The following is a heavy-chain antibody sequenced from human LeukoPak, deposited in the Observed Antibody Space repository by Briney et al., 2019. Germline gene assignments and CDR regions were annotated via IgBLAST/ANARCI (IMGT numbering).Heavy chain of an antibody. V-gene: IGHV4-4*07. CDR3: ARDVVAAAGTWDY. CDR1: GDSISSFY. CDR2: IYTSGST. Sequence: ETLSLTCTVSGDSISSFYWTWIRQPAGKGLEWIGRIYTSGSTNYNPSLKSRVTMSVDTSKNQFSLKLSSVTAADTAVYYCARDVVAAAGTWDYWGQGTLVTVSS. J-gene: IGHJ4*02. D-gene: IGHD6-13*01.